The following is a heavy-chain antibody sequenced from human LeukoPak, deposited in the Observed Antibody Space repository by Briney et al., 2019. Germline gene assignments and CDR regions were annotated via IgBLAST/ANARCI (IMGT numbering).Heavy chain of an antibody. Sequence: PSEALSLTCTVSGGSISSYYWSWIRQPPGKGLEWIGYIYYSGSTNYNPSLKSRVTISVDTSKTQFSLKLSSVTAADTAVYYCATSPGGVNNWFDPWGQGTLVTVSS. V-gene: IGHV4-59*01. CDR1: GGSISSYY. D-gene: IGHD2-8*01. J-gene: IGHJ5*02. CDR2: IYYSGST. CDR3: ATSPGGVNNWFDP.